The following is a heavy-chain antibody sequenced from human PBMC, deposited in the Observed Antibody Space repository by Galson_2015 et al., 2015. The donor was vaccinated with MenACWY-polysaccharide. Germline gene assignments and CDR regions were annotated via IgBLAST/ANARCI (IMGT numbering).Heavy chain of an antibody. D-gene: IGHD3-16*01. CDR2: IDWDDDK. J-gene: IGHJ4*02. V-gene: IGHV2-70*01. CDR3: ARSWGEPPGDFDY. Sequence: PALVKPTQTLTLTCTFSGFSLSISRMSVSWIRQPPGKALEWLALIDWDDDKYYSTSLKTRLTISKDTSKNQVVLTMNNMDPVDTATYYCARSWGEPPGDFDYWGQGTLVTVSS. CDR1: GFSLSISRMS.